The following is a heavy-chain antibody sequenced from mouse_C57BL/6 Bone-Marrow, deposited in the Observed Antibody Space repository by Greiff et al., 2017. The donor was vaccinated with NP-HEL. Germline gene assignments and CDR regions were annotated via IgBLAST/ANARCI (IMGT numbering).Heavy chain of an antibody. CDR2: INSDGGST. Sequence: EVMLVESGGGLVQPGESLKLSCESNEYEFPSHDMSWVRKTPEKRLELVAAINSDGGSTYYPDTMERRFIISRDNTKKTLYLQMSSLRSEDTALYYCARLIDGYYVGYWYFDVWGTGTTVTVSS. V-gene: IGHV5-2*01. D-gene: IGHD2-3*01. CDR3: ARLIDGYYVGYWYFDV. J-gene: IGHJ1*03. CDR1: EYEFPSHD.